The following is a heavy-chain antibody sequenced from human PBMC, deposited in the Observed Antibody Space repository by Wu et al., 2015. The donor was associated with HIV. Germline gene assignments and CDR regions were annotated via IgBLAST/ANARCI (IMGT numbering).Heavy chain of an antibody. J-gene: IGHJ3*02. CDR1: GYTFTGYY. CDR2: IIPIFATA. V-gene: IGHV1-69*18. Sequence: QVQLVQSGAEVKKPGASVKVSCKASGYTFTGYYMHWVRQAPGQGLEWMGRIIPIFATANYAQKFQGRVTITADESTSTAYMELSSLRSEDTAVYYCARADYYDSSGPGAFDIWGQGTMVTVSS. D-gene: IGHD3-22*01. CDR3: ARADYYDSSGPGAFDI.